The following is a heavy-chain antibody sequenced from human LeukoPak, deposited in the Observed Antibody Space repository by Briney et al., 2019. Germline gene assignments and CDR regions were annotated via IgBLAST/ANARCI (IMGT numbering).Heavy chain of an antibody. CDR1: GFTFSSYG. Sequence: GGSLRLSCAASGFTFSSYGMHWVRQAPGKGLEWVAVIWYDGNNKYYADSVKGRFTISRDNSKNTLFLQMNSLRADDTAVYYCARAPPYCSGGACYLDSWGQGTLVTVTS. D-gene: IGHD2-15*01. V-gene: IGHV3-33*01. CDR2: IWYDGNNK. CDR3: ARAPPYCSGGACYLDS. J-gene: IGHJ4*02.